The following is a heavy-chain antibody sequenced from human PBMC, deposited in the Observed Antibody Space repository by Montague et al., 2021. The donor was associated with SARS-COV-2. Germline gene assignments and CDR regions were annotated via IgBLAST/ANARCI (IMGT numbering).Heavy chain of an antibody. Sequence: TLSLTCTVSGDSITSGGYFWNWTRQHPGKGLEYIGAISYSGSTYYKPSLTSRVSISMDTSKNAFSLSLHSVTAADTAVYFCAASGRRGYSNPFHHCGRGSLVTVSS. CDR1: GDSITSGGYF. D-gene: IGHD4-11*01. CDR2: ISYSGST. V-gene: IGHV4-31*03. J-gene: IGHJ4*02. CDR3: AASGRRGYSNPFHH.